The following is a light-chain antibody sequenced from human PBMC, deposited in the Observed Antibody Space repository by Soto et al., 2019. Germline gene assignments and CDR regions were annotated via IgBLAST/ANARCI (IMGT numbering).Light chain of an antibody. Sequence: DIQLTQSPSFLSASVGDRVTITCRASQGISSYLAWYQQKPGKAPKLLIGAASTLQSGVPSRFSGSGSGTEFTLTISSLQPEDFATYYCQQLNSYPFLTFGGGTKVEIK. V-gene: IGKV1-9*01. CDR2: AAS. J-gene: IGKJ4*01. CDR1: QGISSY. CDR3: QQLNSYPFLT.